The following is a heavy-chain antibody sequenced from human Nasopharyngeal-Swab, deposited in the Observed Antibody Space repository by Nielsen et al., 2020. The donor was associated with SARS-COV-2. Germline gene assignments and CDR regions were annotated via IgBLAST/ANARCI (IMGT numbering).Heavy chain of an antibody. CDR2: INHSGST. CDR3: ARAPLRGVDY. D-gene: IGHD4-17*01. J-gene: IGHJ4*02. V-gene: IGHV4-34*01. Sequence: SETLSLTCAVYGGSFSGYYWSWIRQPSGKGLEWIGEINHSGSTNYNPSLKSRVTISVDTSKNQFSLKLSSVTAADTAVYYCARAPLRGVDYWGQGTLVTVSS. CDR1: GGSFSGYY.